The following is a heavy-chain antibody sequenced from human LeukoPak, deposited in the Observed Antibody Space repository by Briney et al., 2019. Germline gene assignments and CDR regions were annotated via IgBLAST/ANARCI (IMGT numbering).Heavy chain of an antibody. CDR2: IYPGDSDT. V-gene: IGHV5-51*01. J-gene: IGHJ4*02. CDR1: GYRFTSYW. Sequence: LGESLKISCKGSGYRFTSYWIGWARPLPGKGLEWMGIIYPGDSDTIYSPSFQGQVTISADKSISTAYLQWSSLKASDTAMYYCAREGEDGGYVYFDYWGQGTLVTVSS. D-gene: IGHD5-12*01. CDR3: AREGEDGGYVYFDY.